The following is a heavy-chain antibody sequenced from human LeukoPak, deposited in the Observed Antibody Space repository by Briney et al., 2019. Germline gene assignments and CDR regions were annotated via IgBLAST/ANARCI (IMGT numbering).Heavy chain of an antibody. CDR2: IIPILGIA. CDR1: VGTFSSYA. D-gene: IGHD2-8*01. Sequence: ASVKVSCKASVGTFSSYAISWVRQAPGQGLEWMGRIIPILGIANYAQKFQGRVTITADKSTSTAYMELSSLRSEDTAVYYCASPEYCTNGVCYKAYYYGMDVWGQGTTVTVSS. CDR3: ASPEYCTNGVCYKAYYYGMDV. J-gene: IGHJ6*02. V-gene: IGHV1-69*04.